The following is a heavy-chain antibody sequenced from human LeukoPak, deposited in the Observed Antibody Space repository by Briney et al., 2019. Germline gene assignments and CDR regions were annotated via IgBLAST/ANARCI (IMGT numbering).Heavy chain of an antibody. V-gene: IGHV3-30*18. CDR3: AKDRGWCFEY. Sequence: GGSLRLSCAASGFTFSSPDIHWVRQAPGKGLEWVAFISYDGSDKYYAESVKGRFTVSRDNSKHTLYLQMNSLRVEDTAVYYCAKDRGWCFEYWGQGTLATVSS. J-gene: IGHJ4*02. CDR2: ISYDGSDK. D-gene: IGHD6-19*01. CDR1: GFTFSSPD.